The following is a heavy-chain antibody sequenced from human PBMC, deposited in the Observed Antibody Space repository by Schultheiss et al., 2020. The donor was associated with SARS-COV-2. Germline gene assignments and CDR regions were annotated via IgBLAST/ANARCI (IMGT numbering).Heavy chain of an antibody. D-gene: IGHD3-3*01. CDR3: ARGSDDFWSGRGGAFDI. CDR1: GFTFSSYS. Sequence: GESLKISCAASGFTFSSYSMNWVRQAPGKGLEWVSSISSSSSYIYYADSVKGRFTISRDNSKNTLYLQMNSLRAEDTAVYYCARGSDDFWSGRGGAFDIWGQGTMVTVSS. V-gene: IGHV3-21*01. CDR2: ISSSSSYI. J-gene: IGHJ3*02.